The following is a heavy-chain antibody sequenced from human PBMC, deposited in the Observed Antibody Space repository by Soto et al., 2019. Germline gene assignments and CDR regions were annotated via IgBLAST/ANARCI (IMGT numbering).Heavy chain of an antibody. CDR2: VYYSGST. J-gene: IGHJ5*02. CDR3: TRGTFETTAPFS. Sequence: PSETLSLTCTLSGGSISGYYWSWIRQPPGKGLEWIGYVYYSGSTKYNPSLESRVTISVDMSNNQFSLMLTSVTAADTAVYYCTRGTFETTAPFSWGQGIPVTVS. CDR1: GGSISGYY. D-gene: IGHD4-17*01. V-gene: IGHV4-59*01.